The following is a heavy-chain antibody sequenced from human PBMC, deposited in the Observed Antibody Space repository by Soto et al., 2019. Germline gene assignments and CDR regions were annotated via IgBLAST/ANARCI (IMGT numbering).Heavy chain of an antibody. D-gene: IGHD3-16*01. V-gene: IGHV4-59*03. CDR2: IYYSGST. Sequence: QVHLQESGPRLVKPAETLSLTCDVSGGSFGDNYWTWIRHFPGKGLEWIGYIYYSGSTNYNPSLKSRVSISVDPSKGQFSLPLTSFDGADTAFDYWAAGTLGAVWTPLDHWGQGILVTVSS. J-gene: IGHJ4*02. CDR1: GGSFGDNY. CDR3: AAGTLGAVWTPLDH.